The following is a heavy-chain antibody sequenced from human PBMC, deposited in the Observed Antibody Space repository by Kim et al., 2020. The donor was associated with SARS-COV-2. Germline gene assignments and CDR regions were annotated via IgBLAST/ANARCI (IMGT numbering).Heavy chain of an antibody. V-gene: IGHV4-34*01. CDR3: ARGSNIVVVVAATGGYFDY. Sequence: SETLSLICAVYGGSFSGYYWSWIRQPPGKGLEWIGEINHSGSTNYNPSLKSRVTISVDTSKNQFSLKLSSVTAADTAVYYCARGSNIVVVVAATGGYFDYWGQGTLVTVSS. D-gene: IGHD2-15*01. J-gene: IGHJ4*02. CDR2: INHSGST. CDR1: GGSFSGYY.